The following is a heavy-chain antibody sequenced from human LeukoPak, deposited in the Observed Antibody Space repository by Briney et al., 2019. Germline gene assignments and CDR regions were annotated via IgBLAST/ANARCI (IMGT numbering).Heavy chain of an antibody. CDR2: INAGNGNT. D-gene: IGHD6-13*01. J-gene: IGHJ1*01. CDR1: GYTFTSYA. Sequence: ASVKVSCKASGYTFTSYAMHWVRQAPGQRLEWMGWINAGNGNTKYSQKFQGRVTITRDTSASTAYMELSSLRSEDTAVYYCARVSGQQLVQKYFQHWGQGTLVTVSS. V-gene: IGHV1-3*01. CDR3: ARVSGQQLVQKYFQH.